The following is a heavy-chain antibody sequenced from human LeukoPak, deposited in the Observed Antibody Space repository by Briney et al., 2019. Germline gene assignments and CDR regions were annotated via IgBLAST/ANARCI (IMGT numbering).Heavy chain of an antibody. Sequence: PGGSLRLSCAASGFTSSSYGMHWVRQAPGKGLEWVAFIRYDTSNKYYADSVKGRFTISRDNSKNTLYLQMNSLRAEDTAVYYCAKSSGYSGYALDYWGQGTLVTVSS. D-gene: IGHD5-12*01. CDR3: AKSSGYSGYALDY. CDR1: GFTSSSYG. V-gene: IGHV3-30*02. CDR2: IRYDTSNK. J-gene: IGHJ4*02.